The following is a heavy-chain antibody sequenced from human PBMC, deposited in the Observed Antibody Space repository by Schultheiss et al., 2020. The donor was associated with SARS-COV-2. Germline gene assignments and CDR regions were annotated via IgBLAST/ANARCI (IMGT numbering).Heavy chain of an antibody. J-gene: IGHJ4*02. CDR3: ARAKAVAGDFDY. V-gene: IGHV6-1*01. Sequence: SQTLSLTCAISGDSVSSNRAAWNWIRQSPSRGLEWLGRTYYRSKWYNDYAVAVKSRITISPDTSKNQFSLQLNSVTPEDTAVYYCARAKAVAGDFDYWGQGTLVTVSS. D-gene: IGHD6-19*01. CDR2: TYYRSKWYN. CDR1: GDSVSSNRAA.